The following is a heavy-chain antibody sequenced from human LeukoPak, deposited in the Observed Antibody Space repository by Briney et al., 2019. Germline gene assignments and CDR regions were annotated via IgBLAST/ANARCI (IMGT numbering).Heavy chain of an antibody. D-gene: IGHD2-2*01. Sequence: SGPGLVKPSETLSLTCTVSGGSISSSSYYWGWIRQPPGKGLEWIGSIYYSGSTYYNPFLKSRVTISVDTSKNQFSLKLSSVTAADTAVYYCARLPCGSTSCYGGFDYWGQGTLVTVSS. CDR3: ARLPCGSTSCYGGFDY. CDR1: GGSISSSSYY. J-gene: IGHJ4*02. CDR2: IYYSGST. V-gene: IGHV4-39*01.